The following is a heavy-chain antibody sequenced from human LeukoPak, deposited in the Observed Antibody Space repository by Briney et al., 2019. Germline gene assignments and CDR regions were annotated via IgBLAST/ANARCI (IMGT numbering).Heavy chain of an antibody. CDR1: GGSISSSSSY. CDR2: IYYSGAT. CDR3: ARGYYHSGSYYNFDY. J-gene: IGHJ4*02. D-gene: IGHD3-10*01. Sequence: SETLSLTCTVSGGSISSSSSYWGWIRQPPGKALEWIGSIYYSGATYYNPSLQSRVTISMDTSKNQFSLKLSSVTAADTAVFYCARGYYHSGSYYNFDYWDQGTLVTVSS. V-gene: IGHV4-39*07.